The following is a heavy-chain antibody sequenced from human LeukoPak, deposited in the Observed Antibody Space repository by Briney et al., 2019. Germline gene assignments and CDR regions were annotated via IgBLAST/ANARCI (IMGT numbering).Heavy chain of an antibody. J-gene: IGHJ3*02. CDR3: ARDHLPIHYCGGDCYSPFAFDI. D-gene: IGHD2-21*02. CDR1: GYTCTSNG. CDR2: ISAYNGNT. V-gene: IGHV1-18*01. Sequence: ASVKVSCKAAGYTCTSNGFSWVRQAPGQGLEWMGWISAYNGNTTYSQTLQGRVTMTTDTSTSTAYMGLRSLRSDDTAVYYCARDHLPIHYCGGDCYSPFAFDIWGQGTMVTVSS.